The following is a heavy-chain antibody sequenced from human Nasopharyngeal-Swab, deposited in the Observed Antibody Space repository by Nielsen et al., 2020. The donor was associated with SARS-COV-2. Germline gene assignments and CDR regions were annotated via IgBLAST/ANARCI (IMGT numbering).Heavy chain of an antibody. Sequence: WIRQPPGKGLEWIGYIYYSGSTNYNSSLKSRVTISVDTSKNQFSLKLSSVTAADTAVYYCASFDILTGYGAYWGQGTLVTVSS. D-gene: IGHD3-9*01. CDR3: ASFDILTGYGAY. V-gene: IGHV4-59*01. CDR2: IYYSGST. J-gene: IGHJ4*02.